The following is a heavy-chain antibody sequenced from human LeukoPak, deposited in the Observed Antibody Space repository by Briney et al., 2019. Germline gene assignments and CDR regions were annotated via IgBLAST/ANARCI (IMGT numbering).Heavy chain of an antibody. CDR3: ARGRADTY. Sequence: PGGSLRLSCAASGFTFSSYAMSWVRQPPGKGLEWVSVIYSGGYTYYADSVKGRFTISRDISKNTLYLQMNSLRAEDTAVYYCARGRADTYWGQGTLVTVSS. J-gene: IGHJ4*02. CDR1: GFTFSSYA. CDR2: IYSGGYT. V-gene: IGHV3-66*01. D-gene: IGHD5-18*01.